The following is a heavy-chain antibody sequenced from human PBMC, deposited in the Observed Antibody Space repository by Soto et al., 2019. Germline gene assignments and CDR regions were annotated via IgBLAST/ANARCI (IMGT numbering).Heavy chain of an antibody. CDR1: GYTFTNYN. D-gene: IGHD4-17*01. J-gene: IGHJ3*01. Sequence: GASVKVSCKASGYTFTNYNINWVRQATGQGLEWMAWMNPNSGNTGYAQKFQGRVTVTRNTSISTAYMDLSSLRSEDTAVYYCAGGLSGYGDYFAFDVRGQGTTVTVSS. CDR2: MNPNSGNT. V-gene: IGHV1-8*01. CDR3: AGGLSGYGDYFAFDV.